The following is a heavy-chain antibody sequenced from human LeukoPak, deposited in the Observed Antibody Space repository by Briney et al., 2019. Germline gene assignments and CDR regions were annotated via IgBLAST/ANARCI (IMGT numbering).Heavy chain of an antibody. D-gene: IGHD3-22*01. Sequence: GGSLRLSCSASGVTFSNYAMTWVRQAPGKGLEWVSLIGNGGSTYYTDSVKGRFTISRDNSKNTVYLQMNSLRVEDTAVYYCAKRAEYDTSGYYGYWGQGTLVTVSS. J-gene: IGHJ4*02. CDR1: GVTFSNYA. CDR2: IGNGGST. V-gene: IGHV3-23*01. CDR3: AKRAEYDTSGYYGY.